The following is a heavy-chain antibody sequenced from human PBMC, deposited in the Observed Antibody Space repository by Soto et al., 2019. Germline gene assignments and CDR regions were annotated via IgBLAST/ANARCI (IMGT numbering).Heavy chain of an antibody. D-gene: IGHD2-15*01. J-gene: IGHJ4*02. CDR3: ARDTRSARIGRDCSGGSCPVH. CDR1: GYTFTSYG. V-gene: IGHV1-18*01. Sequence: ASVKVSCKASGYTFTSYGISWVRQAPGQGLEWMGWISAYNGNTNYAQKLQGRVTMTTDTSTSTAYMELRSLRSDDTAVYYCARDTRSARIGRDCSGGSCPVHWGQGTLVTVSS. CDR2: ISAYNGNT.